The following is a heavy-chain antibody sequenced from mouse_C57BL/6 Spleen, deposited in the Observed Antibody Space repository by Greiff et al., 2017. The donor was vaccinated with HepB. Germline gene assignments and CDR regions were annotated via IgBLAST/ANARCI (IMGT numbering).Heavy chain of an antibody. J-gene: IGHJ2*01. Sequence: VKLQESGAELVKPGASVKISCKASGYAFSSYWMNWVKQRPGKGLEWIGQIYPGDGDTNYNGKFKGKATLTADKYSSTAYMQLSSLTSEDSAVYFCARGELGPFDYWGQGTTLTVSS. V-gene: IGHV1-80*01. CDR2: IYPGDGDT. CDR3: ARGELGPFDY. D-gene: IGHD4-1*01. CDR1: GYAFSSYW.